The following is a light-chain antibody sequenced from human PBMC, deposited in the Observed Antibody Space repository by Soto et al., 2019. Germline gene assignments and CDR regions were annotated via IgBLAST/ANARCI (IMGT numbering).Light chain of an antibody. CDR2: AAS. J-gene: IGKJ4*01. CDR1: QSISGY. CDR3: QQSFSTPLT. V-gene: IGKV1-39*01. Sequence: DIQMTQSPSTLSGSVGDRVTITCRASQSISGYLNWYQQKPGKAPNLLISAASSLQSGVPSRFSGSGSGTDFTLTISSLQPEDFATYYCQQSFSTPLTFGGGTKVDIK.